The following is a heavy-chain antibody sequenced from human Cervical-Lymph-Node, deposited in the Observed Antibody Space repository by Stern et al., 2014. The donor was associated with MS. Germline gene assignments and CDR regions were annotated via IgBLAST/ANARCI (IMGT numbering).Heavy chain of an antibody. D-gene: IGHD2-2*02. Sequence: QVQLVQSGAEVKKPGSSVKVSCKASGGTFSSYPISWVRQAPGQGLEWMGRIIPILDIANCAQTLQGRLTITADKSTSTAYMELSSLRSEDTAVYYCARRCTSTSCYTSDLDVWGQGTTVIVS. V-gene: IGHV1-69*04. CDR2: IIPILDIA. J-gene: IGHJ6*02. CDR1: GGTFSSYP. CDR3: ARRCTSTSCYTSDLDV.